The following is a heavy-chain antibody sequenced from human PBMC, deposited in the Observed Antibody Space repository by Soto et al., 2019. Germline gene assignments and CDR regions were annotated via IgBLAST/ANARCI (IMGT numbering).Heavy chain of an antibody. CDR3: ASGARRDCYKY. J-gene: IGHJ4*02. V-gene: IGHV4-30-4*01. CDR1: GGSINSGDSY. CDR2: IYSSGST. Sequence: QLQESGPGLVKPSQTLSLTCTVSGGSINSGDSYWSWIRQPPGKGLEWIGYIYSSGSTNYNASLKSRVIISLDTSKYQFSLKLNSMTAADTAVYYCASGARRDCYKYWGQGTLVTVSS. D-gene: IGHD2-21*01.